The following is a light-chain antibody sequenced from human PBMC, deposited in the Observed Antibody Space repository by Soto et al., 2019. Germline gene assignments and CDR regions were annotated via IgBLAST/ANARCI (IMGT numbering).Light chain of an antibody. CDR1: QSISSY. Sequence: EIVLTQSPATLSESPGERDTLSCRASQSISSYLTWYQQKPGQAPRLLIYDASNRATGIPARFSGSGSGTDFTLTISSLEPEDFAIYYCQQRGNWPITFGQGTRLENK. CDR2: DAS. J-gene: IGKJ5*01. V-gene: IGKV3-11*01. CDR3: QQRGNWPIT.